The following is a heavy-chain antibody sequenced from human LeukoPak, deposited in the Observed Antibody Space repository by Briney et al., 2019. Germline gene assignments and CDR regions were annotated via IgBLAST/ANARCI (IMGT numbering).Heavy chain of an antibody. V-gene: IGHV3-30*18. CDR3: AKGDYGDSQGAFDI. CDR1: GFTFSSYG. CDR2: ISYDGSNK. Sequence: PGGSLRLSCAASGFTFSSYGMHWVRQAPGKGLEWVAVISYDGSNKYYADSVKGRFTISRDNSKNTLYLQMNSLRAEDTAVYYCAKGDYGDSQGAFDIWGQGTMVTVSS. J-gene: IGHJ3*02. D-gene: IGHD4-17*01.